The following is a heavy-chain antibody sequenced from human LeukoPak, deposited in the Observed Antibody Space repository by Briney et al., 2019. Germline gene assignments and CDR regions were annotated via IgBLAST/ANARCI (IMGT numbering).Heavy chain of an antibody. Sequence: SETLSLTCTVSGGSISSYYWSWIRQPAGKGLEWIGRIYTSGSTNYNPSLKSRVAMSVDTSKNRFSLKLSSVTAADTAVYYCARDQGSSSPYYYYYMDVWGKGTTVTVSS. V-gene: IGHV4-4*07. CDR3: ARDQGSSSPYYYYYMDV. CDR2: IYTSGST. J-gene: IGHJ6*03. CDR1: GGSISSYY. D-gene: IGHD6-13*01.